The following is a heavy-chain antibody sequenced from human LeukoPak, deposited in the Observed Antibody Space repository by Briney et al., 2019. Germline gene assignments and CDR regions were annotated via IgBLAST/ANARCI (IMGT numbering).Heavy chain of an antibody. V-gene: IGHV1-18*01. CDR1: GYTFTSYG. CDR3: ARETPGIAVAGKRSHFDY. Sequence: ASVKVSCKASGYTFTSYGISWVRQAPGQGLEWMGWISAYNGNTNYAQKLQGRVTMTTDTSTSTAYMELRSLRSDDTAMYYCARETPGIAVAGKRSHFDYWGQGTLVTVSS. D-gene: IGHD6-19*01. CDR2: ISAYNGNT. J-gene: IGHJ4*02.